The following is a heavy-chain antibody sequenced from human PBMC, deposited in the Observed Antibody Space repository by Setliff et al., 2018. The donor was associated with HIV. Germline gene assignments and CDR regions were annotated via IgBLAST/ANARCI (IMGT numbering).Heavy chain of an antibody. V-gene: IGHV4-34*01. Sequence: SETLSLTCAVSGVSISSQYWSWIRQPPGKGPEWIGEINHSGSTNYNPSLKSRVTIAVDTSKNQFSLKLSFVTAADTAVYYCAMVIGWNDAGDYWGRGTLVTVSS. J-gene: IGHJ4*02. D-gene: IGHD1-1*01. CDR2: INHSGST. CDR3: AMVIGWNDAGDY. CDR1: GVSISSQY.